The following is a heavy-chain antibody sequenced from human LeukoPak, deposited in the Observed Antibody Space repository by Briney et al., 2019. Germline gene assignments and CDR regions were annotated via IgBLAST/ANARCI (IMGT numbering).Heavy chain of an antibody. J-gene: IGHJ4*02. CDR3: ARRRIAAAGTLSPPSDY. CDR2: FDPEDGET. V-gene: IGHV1-24*01. Sequence: ASVKVSCKVSGYTLTELSMHWVRQAPGKGLEWMGGFDPEDGETIYAQKFQGRVTMTEDTSTDTAYMELSSLRSDDTAVYYCARRRIAAAGTLSPPSDYWGQGTLVTVSS. D-gene: IGHD6-13*01. CDR1: GYTLTELS.